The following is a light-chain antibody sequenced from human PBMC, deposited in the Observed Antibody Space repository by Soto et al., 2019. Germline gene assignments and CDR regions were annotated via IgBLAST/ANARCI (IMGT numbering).Light chain of an antibody. Sequence: DIQNPQSPSSLSASLGARVTIRCQASQNINSWLAWYQQKPGKAPTLLIYATSNLQSGVPSRFSGGGSGTDYTLTISSLQPEDFATYYCQQSYSTPRTFGQGTKVDIK. CDR1: QNINSW. V-gene: IGKV1-39*01. CDR2: ATS. CDR3: QQSYSTPRT. J-gene: IGKJ1*01.